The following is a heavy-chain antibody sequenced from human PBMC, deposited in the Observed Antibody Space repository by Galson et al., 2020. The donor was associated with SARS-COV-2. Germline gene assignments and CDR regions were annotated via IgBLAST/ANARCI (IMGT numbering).Heavy chain of an antibody. V-gene: IGHV4-34*01. D-gene: IGHD3-3*01. CDR2: INHSGST. CDR3: ASLLYDFWSGYKGKGGDYCMDV. J-gene: IGHJ6*03. CDR1: GGSFSGYY. Sequence: SQTLSLTCAVYGGSFSGYYWSWIRQPPGKGLEWIGEINHSGSTNYNPSLKSRVTILVDTSKNQFSLKLSSVTAADTAVYYCASLLYDFWSGYKGKGGDYCMDVWGKGPTLTGSS.